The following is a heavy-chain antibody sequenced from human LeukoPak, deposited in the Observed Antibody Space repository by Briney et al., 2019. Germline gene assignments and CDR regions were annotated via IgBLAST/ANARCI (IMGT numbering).Heavy chain of an antibody. D-gene: IGHD6-19*01. CDR3: AKGTDSGWYYFDH. V-gene: IGHV3-23*01. J-gene: IGHJ4*02. Sequence: PGGSLRLSCAASGFTFSTYDMSWVRQAPGKGLEWVSGFSGSGSGTYYADSVKGRFTISRDNSRNTLFLQMNSLRAEDTAVYRCAKGTDSGWYYFDHWGQGTLVTVSS. CDR2: FSGSGSGT. CDR1: GFTFSTYD.